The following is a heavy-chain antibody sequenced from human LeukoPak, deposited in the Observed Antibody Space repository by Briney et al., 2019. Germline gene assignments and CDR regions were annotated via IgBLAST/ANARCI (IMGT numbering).Heavy chain of an antibody. CDR1: GFTFSDYY. CDR2: ISGSGGST. Sequence: GGSLRLSCAASGFTFSDYYMSWIRQAPGKGLEWVSAISGSGGSTYYADSVKGRFTISRDNSKNTLYLQMNSLRAEDTAVYYCAKGRYVGDYWGQGTLVTVSS. CDR3: AKGRYVGDY. D-gene: IGHD1-26*01. V-gene: IGHV3-23*01. J-gene: IGHJ4*02.